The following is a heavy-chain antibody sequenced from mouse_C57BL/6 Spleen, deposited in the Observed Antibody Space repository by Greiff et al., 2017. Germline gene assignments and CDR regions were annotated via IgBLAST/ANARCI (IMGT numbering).Heavy chain of an antibody. CDR2: ISSGGSYT. V-gene: IGHV5-6*01. D-gene: IGHD1-1*01. CDR3: ARQAYYYGSSPWFAY. J-gene: IGHJ3*01. CDR1: GFTFSSYG. Sequence: EVKLMESGGDLVKPGGSLKLSCAASGFTFSSYGMSWVRQTPDKRLEWVATISSGGSYTYYPDSVKGRFTISRDNAKNTLYLQMSSLKSEDTAMYYCARQAYYYGSSPWFAYWGQGTLVTVSA.